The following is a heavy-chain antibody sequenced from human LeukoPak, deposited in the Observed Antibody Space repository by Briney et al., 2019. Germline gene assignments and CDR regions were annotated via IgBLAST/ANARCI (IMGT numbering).Heavy chain of an antibody. J-gene: IGHJ4*02. CDR2: INFGGTTT. Sequence: GGSLRLSCATYGFTFYDYWFHWVRQVPGKGLEWVSDINFGGTTTNYADSVKGRFTISRDNAKSTVFLQMNSLRVEDTAVYFCARGPPGYRVGDYWGPGTLVTVSS. D-gene: IGHD2-2*03. CDR3: ARGPPGYRVGDY. CDR1: GFTFYDYW. V-gene: IGHV3-74*01.